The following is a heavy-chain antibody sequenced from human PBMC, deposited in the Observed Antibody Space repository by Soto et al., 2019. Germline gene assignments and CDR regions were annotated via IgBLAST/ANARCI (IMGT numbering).Heavy chain of an antibody. V-gene: IGHV3-21*01. CDR3: ARDKDYSSGPRDAFDI. CDR2: ISSSSSYI. D-gene: IGHD6-19*01. CDR1: GFTFSSYS. J-gene: IGHJ3*02. Sequence: PGGSLRLSCAASGFTFSSYSMNWVRQAPGKGLEWVSSISSSSSYIYYADSVKGRFTVSRDNAKNSLYLQMNSLRAEDTAVYYCARDKDYSSGPRDAFDIWGQGTMVTVSS.